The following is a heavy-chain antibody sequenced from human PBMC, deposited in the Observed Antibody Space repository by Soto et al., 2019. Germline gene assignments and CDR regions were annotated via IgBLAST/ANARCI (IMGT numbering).Heavy chain of an antibody. Sequence: GGSLRLSCAASGFTFSKAWMSWVRQAPGKGLEWVGRIKSKNDGGTTDYAEPVKGRFTISRDDSKNTQYLQMNSLKTEDTAVYYYTTRPYGDYPFDYWGQGTLVTVSS. CDR2: IKSKNDGGTT. CDR3: TTRPYGDYPFDY. V-gene: IGHV3-15*01. CDR1: GFTFSKAW. D-gene: IGHD4-17*01. J-gene: IGHJ4*02.